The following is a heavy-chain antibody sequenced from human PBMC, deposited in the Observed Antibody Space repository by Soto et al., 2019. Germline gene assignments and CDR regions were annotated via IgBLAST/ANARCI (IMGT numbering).Heavy chain of an antibody. J-gene: IGHJ4*02. CDR3: ARDKWSSGSYYFDY. CDR2: INPNSGGT. CDR1: GYTFTGYY. Sequence: ASVKVSCKASGYTFTGYYMHWVRQAPGQGLEWMGWINPNSGGTNYAQKFQGWVTMTRDTSISTAYMELSRLRSDDTAVYYCARDKWSSGSYYFDYWGQGTMVTFSS. D-gene: IGHD3-22*01. V-gene: IGHV1-2*04.